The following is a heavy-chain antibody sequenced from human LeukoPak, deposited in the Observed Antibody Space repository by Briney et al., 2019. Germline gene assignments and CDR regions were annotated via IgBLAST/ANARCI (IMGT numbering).Heavy chain of an antibody. CDR3: AKGRSSGFYGAFFDY. CDR1: GFTFSSYW. CDR2: IKSDGSIT. D-gene: IGHD6-19*01. Sequence: PGGSLRLSCAASGFTFSSYWMHWVRQDPGKGLVWVSRIKSDGSITSYADSVKGRFTISRDNAKNTLYLQMNSLRAEDTAVYYCAKGRSSGFYGAFFDYWGQGTLVTVSS. J-gene: IGHJ4*02. V-gene: IGHV3-74*01.